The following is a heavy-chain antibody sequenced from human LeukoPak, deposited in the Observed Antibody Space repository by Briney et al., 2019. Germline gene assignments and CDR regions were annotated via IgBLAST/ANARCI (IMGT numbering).Heavy chain of an antibody. V-gene: IGHV6-1*01. J-gene: IGHJ6*04. D-gene: IGHD2-15*01. CDR1: GDSVSSNSAA. CDR2: TYYRSKWYN. CDR3: ARDQRYCSGGSCWGPLGDV. Sequence: SQTLPLTCAISGDSVSSNSAAWNWIRQSPSRGLEWLGRTYYRSKWYNDYAVSVKSRITINPDTSKNQFSLQLNSVTPEDTAVYYCARDQRYCSGGSCWGPLGDVWGKGTTVTVSS.